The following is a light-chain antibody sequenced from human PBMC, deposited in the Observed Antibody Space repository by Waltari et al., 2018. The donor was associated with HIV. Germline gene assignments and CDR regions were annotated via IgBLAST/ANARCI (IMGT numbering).Light chain of an antibody. CDR2: GVS. CDR1: QPVGAN. CDR3: QQTYTVPRT. J-gene: IGKJ1*01. Sequence: DLQMAQSPSSLSASVGDRVTLSCRARQPVGANLKWYQVKWGDAPKLLFYGVSSLNSGVSSRFSGGGSGTNFTLTISSLQPGDSATYYCQQTYTVPRTFGRGTRVEI. V-gene: IGKV1-39*01.